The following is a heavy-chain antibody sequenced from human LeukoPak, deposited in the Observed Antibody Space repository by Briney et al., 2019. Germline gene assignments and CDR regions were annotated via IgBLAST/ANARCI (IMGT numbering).Heavy chain of an antibody. CDR2: ISGSGGST. V-gene: IGHV3-23*01. D-gene: IGHD3-3*01. CDR1: GFTFSSYA. Sequence: PGGSLRLSCAASGFTFSSYAMSWVRQAPGKGLEWVSAISGSGGSTYYADSVKGRFTISRDNSKNTLYLQMNSLRAEDTAVYYCARAITIYYGMDVWGQGTTVTVSS. CDR3: ARAITIYYGMDV. J-gene: IGHJ6*02.